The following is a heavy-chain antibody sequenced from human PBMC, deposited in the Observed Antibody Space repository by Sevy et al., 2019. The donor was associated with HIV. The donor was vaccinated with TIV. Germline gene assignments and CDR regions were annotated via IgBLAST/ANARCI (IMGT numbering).Heavy chain of an antibody. D-gene: IGHD5-18*01. V-gene: IGHV3-7*01. CDR1: GFTFSSYW. J-gene: IGHJ5*02. CDR3: ATEGYSSEWFDP. CDR2: IKQDGSEK. Sequence: GGSLRLSCAASGFTFSSYWMSWVRQAPGKGLEWVANIKQDGSEKYYVDTVKGRFTISRDKAKNSLYLQMNSLRAEDTAVYYCATEGYSSEWFDPWGQGTLVTVSS.